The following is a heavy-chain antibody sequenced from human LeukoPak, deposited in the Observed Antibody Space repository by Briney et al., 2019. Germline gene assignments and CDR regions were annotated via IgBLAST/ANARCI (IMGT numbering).Heavy chain of an antibody. CDR3: AREGPSSGWSGFDY. CDR1: GGSISSDY. V-gene: IGHV4-59*01. J-gene: IGHJ4*02. Sequence: PXETLSLTCTVSGGSISSDYWSWIRQPPGKGLEWIGYIYYSGSTNYNPSLKSRVTISVDTSKNQFSLKLSSVTAADTAVYYCAREGPSSGWSGFDYWGQGTLVTVSS. CDR2: IYYSGST. D-gene: IGHD6-19*01.